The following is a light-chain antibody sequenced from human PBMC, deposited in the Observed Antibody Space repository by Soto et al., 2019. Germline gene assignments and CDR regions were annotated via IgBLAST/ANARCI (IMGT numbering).Light chain of an antibody. CDR3: SSYAGSSNV. Sequence: SVLTQPRSVSGSPGQSVTISCTGTSSDVGRYNYVSWYQHHPGKAPKLMIYGVNERPSGVPDRFSGSKSGNTASLTISGLQAEDEADYYCSSYAGSSNVFGTGTKVTVL. J-gene: IGLJ1*01. CDR1: SSDVGRYNY. CDR2: GVN. V-gene: IGLV2-11*01.